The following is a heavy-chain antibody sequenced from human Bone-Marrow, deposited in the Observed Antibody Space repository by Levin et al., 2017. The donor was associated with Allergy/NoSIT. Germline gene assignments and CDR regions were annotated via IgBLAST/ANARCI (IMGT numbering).Heavy chain of an antibody. J-gene: IGHJ6*02. CDR2: IHSKAHGGTT. CDR1: GLLFGDYA. D-gene: IGHD3-16*01. V-gene: IGHV3-49*03. Sequence: QRGESLKISCTASGLLFGDYAMSWFRQAPGKGLEWVGFIHSKAHGGTTEYAASVKGRFTISRDDSKSVAYLQMNSLKIEDTAVYYCCSNDYVWWSYNSDTYYGMDVWGQGTTVTVSS. CDR3: CSNDYVWWSYNSDTYYGMDV.